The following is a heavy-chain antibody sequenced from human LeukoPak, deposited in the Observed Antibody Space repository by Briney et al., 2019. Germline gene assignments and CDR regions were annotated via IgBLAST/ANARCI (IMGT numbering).Heavy chain of an antibody. Sequence: GGSLRLSCAASGFTFSSYGMHWVRQAPGKGLEWVAVIWYDGSNKYYADSVKGRFTISRDNSKNTLYLRMNSLRAEDTAVYYCARDRYSSSSPFDYWGQGTLVTVSS. J-gene: IGHJ4*02. CDR3: ARDRYSSSSPFDY. CDR1: GFTFSSYG. D-gene: IGHD6-6*01. V-gene: IGHV3-33*01. CDR2: IWYDGSNK.